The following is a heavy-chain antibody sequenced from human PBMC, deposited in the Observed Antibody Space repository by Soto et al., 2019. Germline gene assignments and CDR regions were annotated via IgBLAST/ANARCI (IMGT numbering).Heavy chain of an antibody. CDR1: GFSFHSYG. CDR3: VSEGYKYFDH. V-gene: IGHV3-48*03. Sequence: EVQLVESGGGLVQPGGSLRLSCAASGFSFHSYGMDWVRQGPEKGLEWISHISMSGTTKFYADSVKGRFTISRDNGKNLMFLEMNRVRAGDTAVYFCVSEGYKYFDHWGQGILVTVSS. J-gene: IGHJ4*02. D-gene: IGHD5-18*01. CDR2: ISMSGTTK.